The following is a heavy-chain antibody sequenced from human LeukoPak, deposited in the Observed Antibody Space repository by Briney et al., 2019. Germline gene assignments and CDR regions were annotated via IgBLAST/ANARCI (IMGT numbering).Heavy chain of an antibody. V-gene: IGHV1-69*01. CDR1: EGTFSSYA. CDR3: AREECSGGSCYFDY. CDR2: IIPIFGTA. D-gene: IGHD2-15*01. Sequence: SVKVSCKASEGTFSSYAISWVRQAPGQGLEWMGGIIPIFGTANYAQKFQGRVTITADESTSTAYMELSSLRSEDTAVYYCAREECSGGSCYFDYWGQGTLVTVSS. J-gene: IGHJ4*02.